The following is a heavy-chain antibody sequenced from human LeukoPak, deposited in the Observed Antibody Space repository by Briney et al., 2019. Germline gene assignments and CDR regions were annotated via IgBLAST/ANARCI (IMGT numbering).Heavy chain of an antibody. D-gene: IGHD3-3*01. CDR3: ARDHGFWSGYGQGYFQH. CDR2: ISSSSSTI. CDR1: GFTLSSYS. Sequence: GGSLRLSCAASGFTLSSYSMNWVRQAPGKGLEWVSYISSSSSTIYYADSVKGRFTISRDNAKNSLYLQMNSLRAEDTAVYYCARDHGFWSGYGQGYFQHWGQGTLVTVSS. V-gene: IGHV3-48*01. J-gene: IGHJ1*01.